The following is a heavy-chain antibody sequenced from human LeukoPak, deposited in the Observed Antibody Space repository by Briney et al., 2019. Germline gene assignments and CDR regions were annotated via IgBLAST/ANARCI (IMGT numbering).Heavy chain of an antibody. CDR2: INPNSGGT. D-gene: IGHD3-3*01. Sequence: ASVKVSCKASGYTFTCYYIHWVRQAPGQGLEWMGWINPNSGGTDYAQKFQGRVTMTRDTSISTAYMELSRLRSDDTAVYHCARGKDYDFRLRYYYMDVWGKGTTVTVSS. J-gene: IGHJ6*03. V-gene: IGHV1-2*02. CDR1: GYTFTCYY. CDR3: ARGKDYDFRLRYYYMDV.